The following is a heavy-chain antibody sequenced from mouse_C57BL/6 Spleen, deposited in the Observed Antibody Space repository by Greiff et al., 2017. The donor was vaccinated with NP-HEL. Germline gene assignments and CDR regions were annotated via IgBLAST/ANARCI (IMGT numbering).Heavy chain of an antibody. CDR2: ISYDGSN. V-gene: IGHV3-6*01. D-gene: IGHD2-4*01. CDR3: ARGIYYDYDEDAMDY. CDR1: GYSITSGYY. Sequence: VQLKESGPGLVKPSQSLSLTCSVTGYSITSGYYWNWIRQFPGNKLEWMGYISYDGSNNYNPSLKNRISITRDTSKNQFFLKLNSVTTEDTATYYCARGIYYDYDEDAMDYWGQGTSGTVAS. J-gene: IGHJ4*01.